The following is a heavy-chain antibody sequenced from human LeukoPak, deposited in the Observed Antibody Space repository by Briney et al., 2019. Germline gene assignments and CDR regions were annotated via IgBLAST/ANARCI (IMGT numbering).Heavy chain of an antibody. D-gene: IGHD2-8*02. J-gene: IGHJ4*02. Sequence: SLTLSLTCAISGDSFSSNSAGWNWIRQSPLRGLEWLGRTYYRSKWYNDYAVSVKSRITINPDTSKNQFSLQLNSVTPEDTAVYFCARFAGGHFDYWGQGTLVAVSS. CDR3: ARFAGGHFDY. V-gene: IGHV6-1*01. CDR1: GDSFSSNSAG. CDR2: TYYRSKWYN.